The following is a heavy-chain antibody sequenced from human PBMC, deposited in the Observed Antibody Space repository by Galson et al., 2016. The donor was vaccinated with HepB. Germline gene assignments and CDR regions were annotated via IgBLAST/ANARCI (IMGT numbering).Heavy chain of an antibody. Sequence: SLRLSCAGSAFTVSNNHMNWVRQAPGEGLEWVSYISRSSSSIYYADSVKGRITISRDNAKNTLNLQMHSLRAEDTDGYYCARDKDDILTGYYDFWGQGTLVTVSS. CDR3: ARDKDDILTGYYDF. CDR2: ISRSSSSI. D-gene: IGHD3-9*01. J-gene: IGHJ4*02. V-gene: IGHV3-48*01. CDR1: AFTVSNNH.